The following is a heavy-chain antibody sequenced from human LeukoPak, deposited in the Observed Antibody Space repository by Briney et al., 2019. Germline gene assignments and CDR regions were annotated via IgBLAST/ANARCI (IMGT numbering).Heavy chain of an antibody. CDR2: ISNDGRNK. V-gene: IGHV3-30*18. J-gene: IGHJ4*02. Sequence: PGRSLRLSCAVSGFTFSNYGMHWVRQAPGKGLEGVAVISNDGRNKYYADSVKGRFTISRDNSKNTLYLQMNSLRAEDTAVYYCAEDLISGHDSPDYWGQGTLVTVSS. CDR1: GFTFSNYG. D-gene: IGHD5-12*01. CDR3: AEDLISGHDSPDY.